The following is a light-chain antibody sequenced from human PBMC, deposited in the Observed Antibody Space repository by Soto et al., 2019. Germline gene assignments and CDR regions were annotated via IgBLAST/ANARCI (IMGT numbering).Light chain of an antibody. Sequence: EIVLTQSPGTLSLSPGERATLSCRASQSVSSSYLAWYQQKPGQAPRLLIYGASSRATGIPDRFGGSGSGTDFTLTISRLEPEDFAVYYGQQYGSSPPFTFGQGTKVDIK. V-gene: IGKV3-20*01. CDR1: QSVSSSY. CDR2: GAS. CDR3: QQYGSSPPFT. J-gene: IGKJ1*01.